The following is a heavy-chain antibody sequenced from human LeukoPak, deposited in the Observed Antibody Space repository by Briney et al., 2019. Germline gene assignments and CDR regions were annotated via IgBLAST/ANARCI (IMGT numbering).Heavy chain of an antibody. J-gene: IGHJ4*02. Sequence: PSETLSLTCAVYGGSFSGYYWSWIRQPPGKGLEWIGNIHYSGSSVYNPSLSSRVSMSIDRSLKQFFLKLTSVTAADTALYYCVLAPNSNWFDFWGQGILVTVSS. CDR3: VLAPNSNWFDF. V-gene: IGHV4-34*01. CDR2: IHYSGSS. CDR1: GGSFSGYY. D-gene: IGHD2-15*01.